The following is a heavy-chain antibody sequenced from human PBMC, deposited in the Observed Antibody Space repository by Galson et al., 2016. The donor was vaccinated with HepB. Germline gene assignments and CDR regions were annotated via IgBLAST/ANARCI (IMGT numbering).Heavy chain of an antibody. CDR3: ARQQVGNNWFDP. Sequence: SETLSLTCTVSCASVTSYYWSWIRQPPGKGLEWIGCMYYSGRTDYSPSLQRRVTMSADTSKNQFSLRLSSVTAADTAVYYCARQQVGNNWFDPWGQGTLVTGSS. CDR1: CASVTSYY. J-gene: IGHJ5*02. CDR2: MYYSGRT. V-gene: IGHV4-59*02.